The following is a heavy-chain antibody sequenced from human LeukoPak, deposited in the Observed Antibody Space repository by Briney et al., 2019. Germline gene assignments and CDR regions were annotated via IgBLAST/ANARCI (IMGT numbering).Heavy chain of an antibody. Sequence: SVKVSCKASGGTFSSYAISWVRQAPGQGLEWMGRIIPILGIANYAQKFQGRVTITADKSTSTAYMELSSLRSEDTAVYYCARGVSRDNWFDPWGQGTLVTVSS. V-gene: IGHV1-69*04. CDR3: ARGVSRDNWFDP. CDR2: IIPILGIA. J-gene: IGHJ5*02. CDR1: GGTFSSYA.